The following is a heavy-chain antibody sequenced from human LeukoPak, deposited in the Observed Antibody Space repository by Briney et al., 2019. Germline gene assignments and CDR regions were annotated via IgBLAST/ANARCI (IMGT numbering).Heavy chain of an antibody. D-gene: IGHD6-13*01. CDR2: ISPADSDT. CDR3: ARRRAAGRPHCFDY. V-gene: IGHV5-51*01. J-gene: IGHJ4*02. CDR1: GYSFTTYW. Sequence: GESLKISCKASGYSFTTYWIGWVRQMPGKGLEWMGSISPADSDTRYSPSFQGQVTISADKSISTAYVQWSSLKAADTAMYYCARRRAAGRPHCFDYWGQGTLVSVSS.